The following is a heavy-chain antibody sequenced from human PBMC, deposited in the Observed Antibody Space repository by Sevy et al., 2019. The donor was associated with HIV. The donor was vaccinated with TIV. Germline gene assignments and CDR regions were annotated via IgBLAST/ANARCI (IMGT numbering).Heavy chain of an antibody. CDR1: GYTFTSYG. J-gene: IGHJ3*02. V-gene: IGHV1-18*01. CDR2: ISAYNGNT. D-gene: IGHD2-15*01. CDR3: ARDYRYCSGGSCYSARSFDI. Sequence: ASVKVSCKASGYTFTSYGISWVRQAPGQGLEWMGWISAYNGNTNYAQKLQGRVTMTTDTSTSTAYMELRSLRSDDTAVYYCARDYRYCSGGSCYSARSFDIWGQRTMVTVSS.